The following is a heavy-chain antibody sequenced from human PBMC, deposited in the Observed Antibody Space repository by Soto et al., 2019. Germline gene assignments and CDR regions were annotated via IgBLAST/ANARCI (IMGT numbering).Heavy chain of an antibody. CDR1: GYTFTSYG. D-gene: IGHD6-19*01. CDR2: IRAYNGKT. V-gene: IGHV1-18*01. CDR3: ARDPITVAGNFYY. J-gene: IGHJ4*02. Sequence: ASVKVSCKASGYTFTSYGISWVRQAPGQGLEWMGWIRAYNGKTNYAQKLQGRVTMTTDTSTSIAYMELRSLRSDDTALYYCARDPITVAGNFYYWGQVTRFSVSS.